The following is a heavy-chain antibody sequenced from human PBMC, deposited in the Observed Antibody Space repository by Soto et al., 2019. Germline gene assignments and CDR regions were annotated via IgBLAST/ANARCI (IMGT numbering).Heavy chain of an antibody. D-gene: IGHD3-22*01. V-gene: IGHV1-18*04. Sequence: QVQLVQSGAEVKKPGASVKVSCKASGYTFTIYGISWVRQAPGQGLEWMGWISGYNGNTDYAQNLQDRVTLTTDASTRSVYIELRSLRSDDTAVYSCARVDYYDSSGYYGYWGQGTLITVSS. J-gene: IGHJ4*02. CDR3: ARVDYYDSSGYYGY. CDR1: GYTFTIYG. CDR2: ISGYNGNT.